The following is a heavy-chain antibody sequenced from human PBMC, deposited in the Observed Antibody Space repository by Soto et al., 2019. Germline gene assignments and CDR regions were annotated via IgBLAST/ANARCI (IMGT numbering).Heavy chain of an antibody. CDR1: AFTFISHA. J-gene: IGHJ4*02. CDR2: LSGSGGSI. Sequence: GGSLRLSCTASAFTFISHAMPWVRQAPWKGLEWVSGLSGSGGSIYYADSVKGRFTISRDNSMNTLYLQMKNLRAEDTAVYYCAKVSSSWYAGFFDLWGQGT. CDR3: AKVSSSWYAGFFDL. V-gene: IGHV3-23*01. D-gene: IGHD6-13*01.